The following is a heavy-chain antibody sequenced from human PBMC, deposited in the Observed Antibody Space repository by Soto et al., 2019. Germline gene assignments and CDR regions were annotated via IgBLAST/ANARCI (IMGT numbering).Heavy chain of an antibody. D-gene: IGHD3-10*01. CDR1: GGSFSGYY. V-gene: IGHV4-34*01. Sequence: LSLTCAVYGGSFSGYYWSWIRQPPGKGLEWIGEINHSGSTNYNPSLKSRVTISVDTSKNQFSLKLSSVTAADTAVYYCARDGSGSDYWGQGTLVTVSS. J-gene: IGHJ4*02. CDR2: INHSGST. CDR3: ARDGSGSDY.